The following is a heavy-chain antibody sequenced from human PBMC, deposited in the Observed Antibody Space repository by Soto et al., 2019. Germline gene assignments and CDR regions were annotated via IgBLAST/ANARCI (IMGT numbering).Heavy chain of an antibody. CDR2: IIPILGIA. CDR1: GGTFSSYT. CDR3: ARETSKVYYYYYMDV. Sequence: SVKVSCKASGGTFSSYTMSWVRPPPGQGLEWMRRIIPILGIANYAQKFQGRVTITADKSTSTAYMELSSLRSEDTAVYYCARETSKVYYYYYMDVWGKGTSVTVSS. J-gene: IGHJ6*03. V-gene: IGHV1-69*04.